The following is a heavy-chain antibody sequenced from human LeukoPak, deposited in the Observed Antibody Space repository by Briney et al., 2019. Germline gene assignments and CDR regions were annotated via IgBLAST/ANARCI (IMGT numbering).Heavy chain of an antibody. CDR3: ARDRAGGYHAFDI. CDR1: DGSISRSTYY. D-gene: IGHD5-12*01. Sequence: SETLSLTCTVSDGSISRSTYYWGWIRQPPGKGLEWIGSIYYAGSTYYNPSLKSRVTISVDTSKNQFSLKLSSVTAVDTAVYYCARDRAGGYHAFDIWGQGTMVTVSS. J-gene: IGHJ3*02. CDR2: IYYAGST. V-gene: IGHV4-39*02.